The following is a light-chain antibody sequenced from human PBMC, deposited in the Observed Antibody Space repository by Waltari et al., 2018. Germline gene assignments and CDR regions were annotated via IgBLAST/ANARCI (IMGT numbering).Light chain of an antibody. CDR2: DVS. CDR3: CSYAGSYTYV. Sequence: QSALTQPRSVSGSPGQSVTISCTGTSSDVGGYNYVSWYQHHPGKAPKLLIYDVSNGPSWVPDRFSGSKSGNTASLTISGLQAEDEADYYCCSYAGSYTYVFGTGTKVTVL. CDR1: SSDVGGYNY. J-gene: IGLJ1*01. V-gene: IGLV2-11*01.